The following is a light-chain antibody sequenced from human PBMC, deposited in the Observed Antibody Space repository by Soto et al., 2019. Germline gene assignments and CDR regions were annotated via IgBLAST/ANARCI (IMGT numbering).Light chain of an antibody. CDR2: SNN. CDR3: AAWDDSLSGGV. J-gene: IGLJ3*02. CDR1: SSNIGSNT. Sequence: QSVLTQPPSASGTPGQRVTISCSGSSSNIGSNTVNWYQQLPGTAPKLLIYSNNQRPSGVPDRFSGSKSCTSASLAISGFQSEDEADYYCAAWDDSLSGGVFVGGTKLTVL. V-gene: IGLV1-44*01.